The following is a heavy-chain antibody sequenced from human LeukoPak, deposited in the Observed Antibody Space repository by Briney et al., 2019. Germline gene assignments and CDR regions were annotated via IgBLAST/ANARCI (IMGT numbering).Heavy chain of an antibody. CDR3: AKALFGTHLSYYYYYMDV. CDR2: INWKGGHT. D-gene: IGHD3-10*02. J-gene: IGHJ6*03. CDR1: GLTFDDYG. V-gene: IGHV3-20*04. Sequence: GGSLRLSCAVSGLTFDDYGMRWVRQARGKGREWVSGINWKGGHTVYADCVEGRFTISRDKAKNSLYLQMNSLRAEDTALYYCAKALFGTHLSYYYYYMDVWGKGTTVTVSS.